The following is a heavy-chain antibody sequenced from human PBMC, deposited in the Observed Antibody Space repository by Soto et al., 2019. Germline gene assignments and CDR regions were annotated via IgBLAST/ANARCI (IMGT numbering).Heavy chain of an antibody. CDR1: GYTFTSYA. J-gene: IGHJ4*02. V-gene: IGHV1-3*05. Sequence: QVQLVQSGAEEKKPGASVKVSCKASGYTFTSYAMHWVRQAPGQRLEWMGWINAGNGNTKYSQKCQGRVTITRDTSTSTAYMELSSLRSEDTAVYYCARDKISGTLDYWGQGTLVTVSS. CDR3: ARDKISGTLDY. D-gene: IGHD1-20*01. CDR2: INAGNGNT.